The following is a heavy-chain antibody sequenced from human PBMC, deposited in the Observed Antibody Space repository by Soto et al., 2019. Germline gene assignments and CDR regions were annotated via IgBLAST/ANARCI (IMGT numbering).Heavy chain of an antibody. Sequence: QVQLVQSGAEVKKPGSSVKVSCKASGGTFSSYAISWVRQAPGQGLEWMGGIIPIFGTANYAQKFQGRVTITADKSPSTAYMELSSLRSEDTAVYYCARDPRHYGILTGYSSWGQGTLVTVSS. CDR3: ARDPRHYGILTGYSS. CDR1: GGTFSSYA. D-gene: IGHD3-9*01. CDR2: IIPIFGTA. V-gene: IGHV1-69*06. J-gene: IGHJ4*02.